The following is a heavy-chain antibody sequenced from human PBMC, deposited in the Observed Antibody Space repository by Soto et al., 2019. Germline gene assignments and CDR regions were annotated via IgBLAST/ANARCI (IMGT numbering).Heavy chain of an antibody. CDR2: IWYDGSNK. Sequence: QVQLVESGGGVVQPGRSLRLSCAASGFTFSSYGMHWVRQAPGKGLEWVAVIWYDGSNKYYADSVKGRFTISRDNYKNTLYLQMNSLRAEDTAVYYCARERWGSGGSCYTFDYGGQGTLVTVSS. D-gene: IGHD2-15*01. CDR1: GFTFSSYG. V-gene: IGHV3-33*01. CDR3: ARERWGSGGSCYTFDY. J-gene: IGHJ4*02.